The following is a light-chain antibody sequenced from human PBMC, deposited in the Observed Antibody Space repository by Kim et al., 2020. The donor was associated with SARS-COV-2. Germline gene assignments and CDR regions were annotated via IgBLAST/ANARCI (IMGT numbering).Light chain of an antibody. Sequence: SDFLGHRVSIHRRARQSISSWLAWYQQKQGKAPNLLIYKASSLQSGVPSRFSGGGSGTEFTLTISSLQPDDFATYYCQQYNSYPTFGQGTKVDIK. CDR2: KAS. J-gene: IGKJ1*01. CDR1: QSISSW. CDR3: QQYNSYPT. V-gene: IGKV1-5*03.